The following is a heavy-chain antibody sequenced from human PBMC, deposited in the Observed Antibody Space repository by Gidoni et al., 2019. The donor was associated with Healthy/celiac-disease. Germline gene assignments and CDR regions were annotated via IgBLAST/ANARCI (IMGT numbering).Heavy chain of an antibody. CDR3: ARDREQLDPYYYYYGMDV. J-gene: IGHJ6*02. CDR1: GFTFSSYG. CDR2: IWYDGSNK. D-gene: IGHD6-6*01. V-gene: IGHV3-33*01. Sequence: QVQLVESGGGVVQPGRSLRLSCAASGFTFSSYGMHWVRQAPGKGLEWVAVIWYDGSNKYYADSVKGRFTISRDNSKNTLYLQMNSLRAEDTAVYYCARDREQLDPYYYYYGMDVWGQGTTVTVSS.